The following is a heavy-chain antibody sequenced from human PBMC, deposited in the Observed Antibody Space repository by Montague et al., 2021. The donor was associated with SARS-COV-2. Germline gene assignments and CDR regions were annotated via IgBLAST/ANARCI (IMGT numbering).Heavy chain of an antibody. V-gene: IGHV4-4*02. J-gene: IGHJ4*02. Sequence: SETLSLTCAVSGGSISSSNWWSWVRQPTGKGLEWIGEIHHSGSTNYNPPLKSRVTMSVDRSKNHFSLRLSSVTAADTAMYYCARGGYGGWTGYYFDYWGQGTLVTVSS. CDR1: GGSISSSNW. D-gene: IGHD4/OR15-4a*01. CDR2: IHHSGST. CDR3: ARGGYGGWTGYYFDY.